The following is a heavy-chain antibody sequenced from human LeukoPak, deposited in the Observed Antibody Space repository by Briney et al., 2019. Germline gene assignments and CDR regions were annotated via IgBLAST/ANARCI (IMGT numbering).Heavy chain of an antibody. CDR1: GFTFSGYA. J-gene: IGHJ4*02. Sequence: PGGSLRLSCAASGFTFSGYAMSWVRQAPGKGLEWVSAIIGSGSSTYYADSVKGRFTITRDNYKNTLFLQMNSLRAEDTAVYYCAKDRAQQLVLDFWGQGTLVTVSS. CDR3: AKDRAQQLVLDF. D-gene: IGHD6-13*01. V-gene: IGHV3-23*01. CDR2: IIGSGSST.